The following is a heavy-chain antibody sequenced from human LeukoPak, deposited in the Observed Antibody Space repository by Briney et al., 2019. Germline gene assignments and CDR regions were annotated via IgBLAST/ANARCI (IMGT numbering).Heavy chain of an antibody. CDR2: ISATSSDV. Sequence: GGSLRLSCAGSGFAFESFTMTWVRQAPGKGLEWVSLISATSSDVNYAESVRGRFTISRDNAKNSLFLLMDSLRVEDTGIYYCGKGLFSAYDKYLDSWGQGTLVTVSS. V-gene: IGHV3-21*04. J-gene: IGHJ4*02. CDR3: GKGLFSAYDKYLDS. D-gene: IGHD5-12*01. CDR1: GFAFESFT.